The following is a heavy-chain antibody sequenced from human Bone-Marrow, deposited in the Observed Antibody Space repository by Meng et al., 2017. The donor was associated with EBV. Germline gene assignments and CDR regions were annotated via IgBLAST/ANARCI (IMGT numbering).Heavy chain of an antibody. Sequence: AQLQGAGPGPVKPTDPLSLTRTFAGCSVTSGTYHWSLIRPSPGKGLEWIEYIYDTGTTIYNPSLKSRVSIFLETYKNLFSLKLNSVTTADTAVYYCAKSRSSTPGVVDYWGQGTLVTVSS. CDR1: GCSVTSGTYH. CDR3: AKSRSSTPGVVDY. D-gene: IGHD3-10*01. V-gene: IGHV4-61*01. CDR2: IYDTGTT. J-gene: IGHJ4*02.